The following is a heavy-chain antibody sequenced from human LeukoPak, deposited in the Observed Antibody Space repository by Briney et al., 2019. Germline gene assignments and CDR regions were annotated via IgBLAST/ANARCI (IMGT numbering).Heavy chain of an antibody. CDR3: AKDKIVGDGRWDFDY. D-gene: IGHD3-10*01. V-gene: IGHV1-69*13. CDR1: GGTFSSYA. Sequence: GASVKVSCKASGGTFSSYAISWVRQAPGQGLEWMGGIIPIFGTANYAQKFQGRVTITADESTSTAYMELSSLRSEDTALYFCAKDKIVGDGRWDFDYWGQGTLVTVSS. J-gene: IGHJ4*02. CDR2: IIPIFGTA.